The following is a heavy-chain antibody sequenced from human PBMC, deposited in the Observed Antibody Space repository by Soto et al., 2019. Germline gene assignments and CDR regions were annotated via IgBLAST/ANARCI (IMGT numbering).Heavy chain of an antibody. CDR3: AKDREEGYNFYYGMDV. CDR1: GASVNTYS. J-gene: IGHJ6*02. CDR2: IYTSAST. V-gene: IGHV4-4*07. Sequence: PSETLSLTCTVSGASVNTYSWSWMRQPAGKGLEWIGRIYTSASTNYSPSLKGRLSLSVDTSKNQVSLKLTSVTAADTAIYYCAKDREEGYNFYYGMDVWGQGATVTV. D-gene: IGHD3-10*01.